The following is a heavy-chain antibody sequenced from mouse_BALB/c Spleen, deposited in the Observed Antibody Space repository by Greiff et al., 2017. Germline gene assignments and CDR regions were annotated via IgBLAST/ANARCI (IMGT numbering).Heavy chain of an antibody. J-gene: IGHJ3*01. CDR3: ARNFCFAY. Sequence: QVQLQQSGPELVKPGASVRISCKASGYTFTSYYIHWVKQRPGQGLEWIGWIYPGNVNTKYNEKFKGKATLTADKSSSTAYMQLLSLTSEDSAVYFCARNFCFAYWGQGTLVTVSA. V-gene: IGHV1S56*01. CDR2: IYPGNVNT. CDR1: GYTFTSYY.